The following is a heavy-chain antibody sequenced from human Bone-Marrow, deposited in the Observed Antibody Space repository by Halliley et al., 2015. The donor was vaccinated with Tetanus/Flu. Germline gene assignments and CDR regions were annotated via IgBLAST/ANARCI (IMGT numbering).Heavy chain of an antibody. CDR1: GFTFSSYP. D-gene: IGHD5-18*01. CDR3: VRERGYSYPIGGLGMDV. J-gene: IGHJ6*02. V-gene: IGHV3-64D*09. Sequence: SLRLSCSASGFTFSSYPMHWVRQAPGKGLEYVSGISNNGGRTYHADSMKGRFTISRDNSKNMLYLQMSSLRAEDTSVYYCVRERGYSYPIGGLGMDVWGQGTTVTVSS. CDR2: ISNNGGRT.